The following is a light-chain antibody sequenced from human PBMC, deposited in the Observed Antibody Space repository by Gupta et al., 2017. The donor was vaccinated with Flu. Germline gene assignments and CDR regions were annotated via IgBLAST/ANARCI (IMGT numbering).Light chain of an antibody. CDR3: SSYTTTTLVV. V-gene: IGLV2-14*01. Sequence: QSALTQPASVSGSPGQSITISCTGTNSDVGGYNYVSWYQHHPGRDPKLLIYEVSNRPSGVSNRFSGSKSGITASLTISGLQAEDEAEYFCSSYTTTTLVVFGGGTKLTVL. CDR2: EVS. CDR1: NSDVGGYNY. J-gene: IGLJ3*02.